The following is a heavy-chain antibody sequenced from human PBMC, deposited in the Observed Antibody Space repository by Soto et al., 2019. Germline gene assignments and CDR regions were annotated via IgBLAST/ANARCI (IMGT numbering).Heavy chain of an antibody. V-gene: IGHV4-34*01. D-gene: IGHD3-3*01. CDR3: ARVPLLVRSPRNWFDP. CDR2: INHSGST. Sequence: SETLSLTCAVYGGSFSGYYWSWIRQPPGKGLEWIGEINHSGSTNYNPSLKGGVTISLNTSKNQFSLKLSSVTAADTAVYYCARVPLLVRSPRNWFDPWGQGTLVTVSS. CDR1: GGSFSGYY. J-gene: IGHJ5*02.